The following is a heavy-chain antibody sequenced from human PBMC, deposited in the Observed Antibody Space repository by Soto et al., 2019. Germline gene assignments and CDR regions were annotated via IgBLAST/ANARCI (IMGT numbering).Heavy chain of an antibody. CDR3: ASLYYDFWSGYPRHGIDY. CDR1: GGSISSGGYY. CDR2: ISYSGRT. Sequence: QIQLQESGPGLVKPSQTLSLTCTVSGGSISSGGYYWNWIRQHPGKGLEWIGYISYSGRTFYNPALKSRVNISVDTSKKHFSLKLSSVTAADTAVYYCASLYYDFWSGYPRHGIDYWGQGTLVTVSS. D-gene: IGHD3-3*01. J-gene: IGHJ4*02. V-gene: IGHV4-31*03.